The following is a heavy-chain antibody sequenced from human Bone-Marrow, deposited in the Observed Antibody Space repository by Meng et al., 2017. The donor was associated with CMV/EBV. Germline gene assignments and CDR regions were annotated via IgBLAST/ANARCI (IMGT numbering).Heavy chain of an antibody. CDR3: ARRWDY. V-gene: IGHV3-7*01. Sequence: RGSLRLSCEASGFPFSSSWMTWVRQAPGKGLEWVANIKSDGSEKYYVDSVKGRFTIFRDNAENSMFLQMNSLRAEDTAVYYCARRWDYWAQGTVVTVSS. CDR2: IKSDGSEK. J-gene: IGHJ4*02. CDR1: GFPFSSSW. D-gene: IGHD2-15*01.